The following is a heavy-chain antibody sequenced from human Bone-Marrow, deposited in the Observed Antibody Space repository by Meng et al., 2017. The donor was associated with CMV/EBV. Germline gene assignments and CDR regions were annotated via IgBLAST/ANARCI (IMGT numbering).Heavy chain of an antibody. J-gene: IGHJ4*02. CDR2: IDWDDDK. Sequence: SGPTLVKPTQTLTLTCTFSGFSLSTSGMCVSWVRQPPGKALEWLALIDWDDDKYYSTSLKTRLTISKATSKNQVVLTMTNMDPVDTATYYCARKRIGHCSSTSDYWGQGTLVTVSS. V-gene: IGHV2-70*20. D-gene: IGHD2-2*01. CDR3: ARKRIGHCSSTSDY. CDR1: GFSLSTSGMC.